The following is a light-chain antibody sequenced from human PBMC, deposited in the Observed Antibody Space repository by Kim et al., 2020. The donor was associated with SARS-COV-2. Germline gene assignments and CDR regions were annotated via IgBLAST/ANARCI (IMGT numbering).Light chain of an antibody. J-gene: IGKJ4*01. Sequence: SPGERATPSCRASQSVSSNLAWYQQNPGQAPRLLIYGASTRATGIPARFSGSGSGTEFTLTISSLQSEDFAVYYCQQYNNWLSLTFGGGTKVDIK. CDR3: QQYNNWLSLT. V-gene: IGKV3-15*01. CDR2: GAS. CDR1: QSVSSN.